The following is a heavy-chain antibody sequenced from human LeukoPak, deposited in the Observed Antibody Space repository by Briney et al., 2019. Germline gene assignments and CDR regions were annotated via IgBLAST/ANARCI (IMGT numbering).Heavy chain of an antibody. Sequence: PGGSLRLSCAASGFTFGSSAVSWVRQAPGKGLERVSSISGSGSGGSTYYADSVKGRFTVSRDNSKNTLYLQMNSLRAEDTAVYYCAKSGYKRFDYWGQGTLVTVSS. CDR3: AKSGYKRFDY. J-gene: IGHJ4*02. CDR2: ISGSGSGGST. D-gene: IGHD5-24*01. V-gene: IGHV3-23*01. CDR1: GFTFGSSA.